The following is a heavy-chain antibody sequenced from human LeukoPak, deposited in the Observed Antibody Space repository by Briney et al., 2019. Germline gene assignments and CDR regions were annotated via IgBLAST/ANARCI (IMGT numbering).Heavy chain of an antibody. Sequence: SETLSLTCTVSGYSISSGYYWGWIRQPPGKGLEWIGYIYYSGNTNYNPSLKSRVTISVDTSKNQFSLDLYFVTAADTAVHYCARLPMIRGVTEYYFDYWGQGSLVTVSS. J-gene: IGHJ4*02. CDR3: ARLPMIRGVTEYYFDY. D-gene: IGHD3-10*01. CDR1: GYSISSGYY. CDR2: IYYSGNT. V-gene: IGHV4-38-2*02.